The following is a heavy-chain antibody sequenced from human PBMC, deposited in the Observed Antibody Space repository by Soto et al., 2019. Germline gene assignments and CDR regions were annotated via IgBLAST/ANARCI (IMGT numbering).Heavy chain of an antibody. CDR1: GGPISSNSYY. J-gene: IGHJ5*02. V-gene: IGHV4-39*01. D-gene: IGHD4-17*01. CDR2: IYYSGNT. CDR3: ARHKSDYAIPNWFDP. Sequence: QLQLQEPGPGLVKPSETLSLTCSVSGGPISSNSYYWGWIRQPPGKGLEWIGSIYYSGNTYYNPSLKSRVTISVDTSKNQFSLKLSSVTAADTAVYYCARHKSDYAIPNWFDPWGQGTLVTVSS.